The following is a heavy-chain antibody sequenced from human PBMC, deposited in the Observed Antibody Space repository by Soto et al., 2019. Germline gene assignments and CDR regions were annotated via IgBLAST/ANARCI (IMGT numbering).Heavy chain of an antibody. CDR2: ISSSSYI. CDR3: ARDGAFGVVIIEYYYYMDV. D-gene: IGHD3-3*01. J-gene: IGHJ6*03. Sequence: GGSLRLSCAASGFTFSSYSMNWVRQAPGKGLEWVSSISSSSYIYYADSVKGRFTISRDNAKNSLYLQMNSLRAENTAVYYCARDGAFGVVIIEYYYYMDVWGKGTTVTVSS. CDR1: GFTFSSYS. V-gene: IGHV3-21*01.